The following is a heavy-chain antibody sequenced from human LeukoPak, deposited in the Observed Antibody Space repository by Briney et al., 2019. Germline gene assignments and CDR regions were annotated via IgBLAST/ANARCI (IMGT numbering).Heavy chain of an antibody. CDR3: ARDVPYDILTGYYGMDV. J-gene: IGHJ6*04. CDR2: IYYSGST. CDR1: GGSISSYY. Sequence: SETLSLTCTVSGGSISSYYWSWTRQPPGKGLEWIGYIYYSGSTNYNPSLKSRVTISVDTSKNQFSLKLSSVTAADTAVYYCARDVPYDILTGYYGMDVWGKGTTVTVSS. D-gene: IGHD3-9*01. V-gene: IGHV4-59*01.